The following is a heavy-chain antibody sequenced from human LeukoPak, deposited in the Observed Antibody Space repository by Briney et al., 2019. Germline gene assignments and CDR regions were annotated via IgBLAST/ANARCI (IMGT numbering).Heavy chain of an antibody. CDR3: ARGAVAGTLSAWFDP. CDR1: GFTFSSYS. Sequence: GGSLRLSCAASGFTFSSYSMNWVRQAPGKGLEWVSSISSSSRYIYYADSVKGRFTISRDNAKNSLYLQMNSLRAEDTAVYYCARGAVAGTLSAWFDPWGQGTLVTVSS. CDR2: ISSSSRYI. D-gene: IGHD6-19*01. J-gene: IGHJ5*02. V-gene: IGHV3-21*01.